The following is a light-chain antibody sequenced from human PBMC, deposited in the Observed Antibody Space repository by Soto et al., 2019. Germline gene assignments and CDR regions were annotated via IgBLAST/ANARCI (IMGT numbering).Light chain of an antibody. CDR3: QQYKHWPPLT. V-gene: IGKV3-15*01. Sequence: EIVMTQSPATVSVSPGETATLSCRASQSVSYNLAWYQQKPGQGLRLLIYGAFTRATGIPARFSGSGSGTEFTLTISRLQSEDFAVYYCQQYKHWPPLTFGGGTKVEIK. CDR1: QSVSYN. J-gene: IGKJ4*01. CDR2: GAF.